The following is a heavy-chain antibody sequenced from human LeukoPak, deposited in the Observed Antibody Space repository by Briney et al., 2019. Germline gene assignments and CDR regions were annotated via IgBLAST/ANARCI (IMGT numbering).Heavy chain of an antibody. V-gene: IGHV3-9*01. J-gene: IGHJ4*02. CDR1: GLTFDDYA. Sequence: GGSLRLSCAASGLTFDDYAMHWVRQAPGKGLEWVSGISWNSGSIGYADSVKGRFTISRDNAKNSLYLQMNSLRAEDTALYYCAKGTQQWLVSPVDYWGQGTLVTVSS. CDR2: ISWNSGSI. CDR3: AKGTQQWLVSPVDY. D-gene: IGHD6-19*01.